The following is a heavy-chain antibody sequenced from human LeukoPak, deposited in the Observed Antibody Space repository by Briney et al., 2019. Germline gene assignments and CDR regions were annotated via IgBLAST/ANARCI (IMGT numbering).Heavy chain of an antibody. D-gene: IGHD1-26*01. CDR1: GFTFSSYG. CDR3: AKDKRGALFDY. V-gene: IGHV3-30*18. Sequence: RGSLRLSCAASGFTFSSYGMHWVRQAPGKGLEWVAVISYDGSNKYYADSVKGRFTISRDNSKSTLYLQMNSLRAEDTAVYYCAKDKRGALFDYWGQGTLVTVSS. J-gene: IGHJ4*02. CDR2: ISYDGSNK.